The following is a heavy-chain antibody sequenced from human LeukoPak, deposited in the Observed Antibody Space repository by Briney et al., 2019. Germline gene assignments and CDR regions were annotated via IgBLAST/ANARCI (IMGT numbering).Heavy chain of an antibody. J-gene: IGHJ3*02. Sequence: PGGSLRLSCAASGFTFSSYGMHWVRQAPGKGLEWVAVISYDGSNKYYADSVKGRFTISRDNSKNTLYLQMNSLRAEDTAVYYCVRILYDSSHPDAFISGAKGQWSPSLQ. V-gene: IGHV3-30*03. CDR2: ISYDGSNK. D-gene: IGHD3-22*01. CDR1: GFTFSSYG. CDR3: VRILYDSSHPDAFIS.